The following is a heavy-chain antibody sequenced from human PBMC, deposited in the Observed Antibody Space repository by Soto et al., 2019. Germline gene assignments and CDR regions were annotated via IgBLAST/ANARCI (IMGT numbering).Heavy chain of an antibody. CDR3: ARESDSASSAPFDY. J-gene: IGHJ4*02. V-gene: IGHV3-7*03. D-gene: IGHD1-26*01. Sequence: EVQLVESGGGLVQPGGSLRLSCAASGFTFSSYWMSWVRQAPGKGLEWVANIKQDGGERYYVDSVKGRFTISRDNAKDSLYLQMNSLRAEDTAVYYCARESDSASSAPFDYWGQGTLLTVSS. CDR1: GFTFSSYW. CDR2: IKQDGGER.